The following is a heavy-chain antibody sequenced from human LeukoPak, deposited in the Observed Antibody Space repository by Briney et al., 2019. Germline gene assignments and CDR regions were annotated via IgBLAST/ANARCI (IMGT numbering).Heavy chain of an antibody. CDR2: INHSGST. CDR3: ARHSGRLIRPYYFDY. Sequence: SETLSLTCAVYGVSFSGNKWSWIRQPPGKGLEWIGEINHSGSTNYNPSLKSRVTISVDTSKNQFSLKLSSVTAADTAVYYCARHSGRLIRPYYFDYWGQGTLVTVSS. CDR1: GVSFSGNK. J-gene: IGHJ4*02. V-gene: IGHV4-34*01. D-gene: IGHD3-10*01.